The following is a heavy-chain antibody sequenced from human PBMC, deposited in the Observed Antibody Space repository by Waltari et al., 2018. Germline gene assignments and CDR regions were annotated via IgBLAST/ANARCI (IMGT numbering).Heavy chain of an antibody. Sequence: EVQLVESGGTLVQPGGSLRLSCAVSGFTFSSYWMHWVRQATGQGLVWLARINIDGDGTVDADSVKGRFTISRDNAKNPLYVQMNSLRADDTAVYYCARGVPDYSSLAYWGQGTLVTVSS. CDR1: GFTFSSYW. V-gene: IGHV3-74*01. CDR2: INIDGDGT. D-gene: IGHD4-4*01. J-gene: IGHJ4*02. CDR3: ARGVPDYSSLAY.